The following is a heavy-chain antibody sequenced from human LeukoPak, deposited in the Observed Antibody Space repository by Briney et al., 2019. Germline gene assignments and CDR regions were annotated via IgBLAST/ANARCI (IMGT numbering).Heavy chain of an antibody. CDR3: ARDRELLH. V-gene: IGHV3-30-3*01. J-gene: IGHJ4*02. D-gene: IGHD3-10*01. CDR2: ISYDGSNK. Sequence: PGRSLRLSCAASGFTFSSYAMHWVRQAPGKGLEWVAVISYDGSNKYYADSVKGRFTISRDNSENTLYLQMNSLRAEDTAVYYCARDRELLHWGQGTLVTVSS. CDR1: GFTFSSYA.